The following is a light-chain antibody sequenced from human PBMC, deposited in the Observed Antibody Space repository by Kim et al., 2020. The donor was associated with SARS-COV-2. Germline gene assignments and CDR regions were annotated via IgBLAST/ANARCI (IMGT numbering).Light chain of an antibody. CDR1: SGSIACTT. CDR2: ENI. CDR3: QSFDSNIQV. J-gene: IGLJ2*01. V-gene: IGLV6-57*01. Sequence: TVTISCTRSSGSIACTTVQCYKQRPGTSPTAVIFENIQRPSVVPDRFSGSIDVSSNSASLTISGMKTEDEADYYCQSFDSNIQVFGGGTQLTVL.